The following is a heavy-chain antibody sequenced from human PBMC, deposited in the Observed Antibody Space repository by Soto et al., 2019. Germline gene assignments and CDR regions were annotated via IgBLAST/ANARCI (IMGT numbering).Heavy chain of an antibody. D-gene: IGHD2-2*01. J-gene: IGHJ6*02. CDR3: ARDRSCSSTSCYFIYYYGMDV. CDR2: ISYDGSNK. Sequence: QVQLVESGGGVVQPGRSLRLSCAASGFTFSSYAMHWVRQAPGKGLEWVAVISYDGSNKYYADSVKGRFTISRDNSKNTLYLQMNSLRDEDTAVYYCARDRSCSSTSCYFIYYYGMDVWGQGTTVTGSS. V-gene: IGHV3-30-3*01. CDR1: GFTFSSYA.